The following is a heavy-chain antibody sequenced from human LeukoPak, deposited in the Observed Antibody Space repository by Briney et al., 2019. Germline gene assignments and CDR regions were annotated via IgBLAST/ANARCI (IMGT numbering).Heavy chain of an antibody. J-gene: IGHJ6*03. CDR1: GYSISSGYY. D-gene: IGHD6-13*01. V-gene: IGHV4-38-2*02. CDR3: ARGGSSSWYKRDYYYMDV. Sequence: PSETLSLTCTVSGYSISSGYYWGWIRQPPGKGLEWIGSIYHSGSTNYNPSLKSRVTMSVDTSKNQLSLRLSSVTAADTAVYFCARGGSSSWYKRDYYYMDVWGKGTTVIISS. CDR2: IYHSGST.